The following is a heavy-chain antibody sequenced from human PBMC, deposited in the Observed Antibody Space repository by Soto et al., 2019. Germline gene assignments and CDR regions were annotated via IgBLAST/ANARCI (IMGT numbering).Heavy chain of an antibody. CDR3: EKDRYSGTYPTEFDY. V-gene: IGHV3-30*18. CDR1: GFTFSSYG. Sequence: PGGSLRLSCAGSGFTFSSYGIHWVRQAPGKGLEWVALISYDGGNEKYTESVKDRFTISRDDSHNVAYLQMSSLRTEDTAMYYCEKDRYSGTYPTEFDYWGQGSLVPVSP. J-gene: IGHJ4*02. CDR2: ISYDGGNE. D-gene: IGHD1-26*01.